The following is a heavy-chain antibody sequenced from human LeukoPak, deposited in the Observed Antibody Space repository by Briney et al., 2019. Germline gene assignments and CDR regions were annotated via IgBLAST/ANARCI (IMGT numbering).Heavy chain of an antibody. CDR2: ISGSGGSK. D-gene: IGHD3-10*02. CDR1: GFTFSSYG. Sequence: GGTLRLSCAASGFTFSSYGMSWVRQAPGKGLEWVSAISGSGGSKYYADSVKGRFTISRDNAKNSLYLQMNSLRAEDTAVYYCAELGITMIGGVWGKGTTVTISS. CDR3: AELGITMIGGV. J-gene: IGHJ6*04. V-gene: IGHV3-23*01.